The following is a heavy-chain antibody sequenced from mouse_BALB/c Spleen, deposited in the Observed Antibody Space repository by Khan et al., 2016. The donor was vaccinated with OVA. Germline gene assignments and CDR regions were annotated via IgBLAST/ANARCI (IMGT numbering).Heavy chain of an antibody. CDR2: FNTYTGEP. J-gene: IGHJ1*01. CDR3: ARIASYWYTDV. CDR1: GYTFTNYG. Sequence: QIQLVQSGPELKKPGETVKISCKASGYTFTNYGMNWVKQAPGKGLKWMGWFNTYTGEPTYADDFKGRFVFSLETSASTAYLQISKLKNEDMTTYFCARIASYWYTDVWGAGTTVTVSS. V-gene: IGHV9-1*02.